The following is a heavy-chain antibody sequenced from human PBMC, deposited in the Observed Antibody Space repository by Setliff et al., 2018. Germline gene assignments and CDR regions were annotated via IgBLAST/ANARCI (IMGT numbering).Heavy chain of an antibody. J-gene: IGHJ5*02. V-gene: IGHV1-2*02. CDR3: ARATRDSGGWYYEYNWFDP. CDR2: INPHSGGT. CDR1: GYTFSAYY. Sequence: GASVKVSCKASGYTFSAYYIHWVRQAPGQGLEWMGWINPHSGGTNFPQTFQGRVTMTRDTSINTAYMELSTLTSDGTAVYFCARATRDSGGWYYEYNWFDPWGQGTLVTVSS. D-gene: IGHD6-19*01.